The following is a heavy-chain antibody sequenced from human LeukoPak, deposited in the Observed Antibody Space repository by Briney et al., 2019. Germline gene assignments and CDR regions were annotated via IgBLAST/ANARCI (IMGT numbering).Heavy chain of an antibody. D-gene: IGHD6-19*01. V-gene: IGHV3-53*01. J-gene: IGHJ4*02. CDR2: IYSGGST. Sequence: PGGSLRLSCAASGFTASSNYMSWVRQAPGKGLEWVSVIYSGGSTYYADSVKGRFTTSRDNSKDTLFLEMNRLTVEDTAIYYCAKALPPYTSGTFDHWGQGSLVTVSS. CDR3: AKALPPYTSGTFDH. CDR1: GFTASSNY.